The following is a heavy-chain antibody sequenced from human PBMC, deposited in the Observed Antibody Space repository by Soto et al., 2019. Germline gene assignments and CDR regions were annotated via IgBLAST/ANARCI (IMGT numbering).Heavy chain of an antibody. CDR2: IYYSGST. D-gene: IGHD4-4*01. Sequence: PSETLSLTCTVSGGSISSSSYYWGWIRQPPGKGLEWIGSIYYSGSTYYNPSLKSRVTISVDTSKNQFSLKLSSVTAADTAVYYCARHGYSNSKNWFDPWGQGTLVTVSS. V-gene: IGHV4-39*01. CDR3: ARHGYSNSKNWFDP. J-gene: IGHJ5*02. CDR1: GGSISSSSYY.